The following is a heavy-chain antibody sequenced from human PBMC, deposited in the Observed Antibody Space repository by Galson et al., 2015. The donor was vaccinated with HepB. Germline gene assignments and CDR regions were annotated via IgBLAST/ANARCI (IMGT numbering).Heavy chain of an antibody. V-gene: IGHV3-48*02. D-gene: IGHD4-23*01. Sequence: SLRLSCAASTFIFSTYSMNWVRQAPGKGLEWIPYIDSSSTTIYYADSVKGRFTVSRDNAKNSLYLQMNSLRDEDTAVYYCVFLRGNDLKPLDSWGLGTLVTVSS. CDR1: TFIFSTYS. J-gene: IGHJ4*02. CDR3: VFLRGNDLKPLDS. CDR2: IDSSSTTI.